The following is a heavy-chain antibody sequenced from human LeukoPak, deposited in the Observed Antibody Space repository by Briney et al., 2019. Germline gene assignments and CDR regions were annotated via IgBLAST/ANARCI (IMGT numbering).Heavy chain of an antibody. CDR2: INPNSGGT. V-gene: IGHV1-2*02. D-gene: IGHD3-22*01. CDR1: GYTFTGYY. J-gene: IGHJ4*02. Sequence: ASVKVSCKASGYTFTGYYMHWVRQAPGQGLEWMGWINPNSGGTSYSQRFQGRVTMTRDTPISTAYMELSRLRSDDTAVYYCARLIGPYPYYYDSSGPTLDYWGQGTLVTVSS. CDR3: ARLIGPYPYYYDSSGPTLDY.